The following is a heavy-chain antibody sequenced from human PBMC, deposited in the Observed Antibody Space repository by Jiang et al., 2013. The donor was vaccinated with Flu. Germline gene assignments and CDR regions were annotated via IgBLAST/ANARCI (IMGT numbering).Heavy chain of an antibody. CDR2: INHIFGTT. V-gene: IGHV1-69*06. CDR3: ARSSWGYSYGPFEY. D-gene: IGHD5-18*01. Sequence: GAEVKKPGSSVKVSCKASGDTFSSYAITWVRQASGQGLEWMGGINHIFGTTDYAQKFQGRVTITADKSTSTAYMDLSSLRSEDTAIYYCARSSWGYSYGPFEYWGQGTLVTVSS. J-gene: IGHJ4*02. CDR1: GDTFSSYA.